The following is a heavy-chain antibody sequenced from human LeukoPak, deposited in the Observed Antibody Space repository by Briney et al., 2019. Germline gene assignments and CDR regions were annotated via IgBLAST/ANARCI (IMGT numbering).Heavy chain of an antibody. Sequence: ASVKVSCKASGYTFTSYGISWVRQAPGQGLEWMGWISAYNGNTDYAQKLQGRVTMTTDTSTSTAYMELRSLRSEDTAVYYCARGGRGLPNAYYYDSSGYYRHWGQGTLVTVSS. CDR3: ARGGRGLPNAYYYDSSGYYRH. V-gene: IGHV1-18*01. CDR2: ISAYNGNT. J-gene: IGHJ4*02. CDR1: GYTFTSYG. D-gene: IGHD3-22*01.